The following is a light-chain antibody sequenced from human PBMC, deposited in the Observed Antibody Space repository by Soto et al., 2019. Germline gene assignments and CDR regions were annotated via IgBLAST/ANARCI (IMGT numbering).Light chain of an antibody. V-gene: IGKV3-15*01. Sequence: NVMAHSPATLSLTPGERGSLCWRASLSVSSDLAWYRQKPGQAPRLLIYRAFTRATGIPARSSGSGFGTAFNPTISSLQSEDFAVYYCQQRSNWLLTFAGGTKVDIK. CDR1: LSVSSD. CDR2: RAF. CDR3: QQRSNWLLT. J-gene: IGKJ4*01.